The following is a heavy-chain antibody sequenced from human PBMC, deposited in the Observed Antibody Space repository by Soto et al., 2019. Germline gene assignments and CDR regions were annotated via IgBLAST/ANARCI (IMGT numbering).Heavy chain of an antibody. Sequence: SETLSLTCAVSGGSISSSNWWSWVRQPPGKGLEWIGEIYHSGSTNYNPSLKSRVTISVDKSKNQFSLKLSSVTAADTAVYYCATDGGEMATINPYWGQGTLVTVSS. CDR1: GGSISSSNW. D-gene: IGHD5-12*01. V-gene: IGHV4-4*02. J-gene: IGHJ4*02. CDR3: ATDGGEMATINPY. CDR2: IYHSGST.